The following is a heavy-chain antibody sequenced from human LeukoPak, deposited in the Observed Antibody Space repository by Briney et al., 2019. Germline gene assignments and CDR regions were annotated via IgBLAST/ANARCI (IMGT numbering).Heavy chain of an antibody. CDR1: GFTFSTYA. D-gene: IGHD6-19*01. J-gene: IGHJ4*02. CDR3: AARSGWYAPFDY. V-gene: IGHV3-23*01. Sequence: GGSLRLSCSASGFTFSTYAMRWVRQAPGKGLECISTISGNGGSTYYADSVKGRFTISRDNSKNTLYLQMNSLRAEDTAVYYCAARSGWYAPFDYWGQGTLVTVSS. CDR2: ISGNGGST.